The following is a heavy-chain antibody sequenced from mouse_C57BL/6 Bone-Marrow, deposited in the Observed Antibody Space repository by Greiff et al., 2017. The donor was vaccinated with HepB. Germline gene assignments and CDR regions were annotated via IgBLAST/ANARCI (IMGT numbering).Heavy chain of an antibody. D-gene: IGHD1-1*01. CDR2: INYDGSST. Sequence: EVKLVESEGGLVQPGSSMKLSCTASGFTFSDYYMAWVRQVPEKGLEWVANINYDGSSTYYLDSLKSRFIISRDNAKNILYLLMSSLKSEDTATYYCARGRGALLRGYFDYWGQGTTLTVSS. CDR1: GFTFSDYY. V-gene: IGHV5-16*01. J-gene: IGHJ2*01. CDR3: ARGRGALLRGYFDY.